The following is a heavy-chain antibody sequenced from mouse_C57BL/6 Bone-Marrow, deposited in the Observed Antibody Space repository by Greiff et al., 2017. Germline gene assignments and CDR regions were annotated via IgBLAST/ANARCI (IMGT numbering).Heavy chain of an antibody. CDR2: IWWDDDK. J-gene: IGHJ2*01. CDR1: GFSLSTFGMG. CDR3: ARIDGYYPGY. D-gene: IGHD2-3*01. Sequence: QVTLKVSGPGILQPSQTLSLTCSFSGFSLSTFGMGVGWIRQPSGKCLEWLAPIWWDDDKYYNPALKSRLTISKDTSKNQVFLKLAHVDTADAATYFCARIDGYYPGYWGQGTTLTVSS. V-gene: IGHV8-8*01.